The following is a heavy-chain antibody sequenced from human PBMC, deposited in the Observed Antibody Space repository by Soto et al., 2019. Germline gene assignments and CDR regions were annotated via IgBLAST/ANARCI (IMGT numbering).Heavy chain of an antibody. CDR3: ARAGVTPDFFDY. Sequence: LRLSCAASGFSVRTIYMSWVRQAPGKGLEWVSVFESGGSIYYADSVKGRFIISRDYAKNTVYLQMNSLTVEDTAVYYCARAGVTPDFFDYWGQGTLVTVSS. J-gene: IGHJ4*02. D-gene: IGHD2-21*02. V-gene: IGHV3-53*01. CDR2: FESGGSI. CDR1: GFSVRTIY.